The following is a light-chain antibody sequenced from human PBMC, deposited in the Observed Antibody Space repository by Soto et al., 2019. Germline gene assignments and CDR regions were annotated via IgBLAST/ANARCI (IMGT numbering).Light chain of an antibody. CDR2: GAS. J-gene: IGKJ5*01. CDR3: QQRSNWPPEIT. Sequence: EIVMTQSPATLSVSPVERATLSFSSSQSVSSNLAWYQQKPGQAPRLLIYGASTRATGIPARFSGSGSGTEFTLSISSLQSEDFAVYYCQQRSNWPPEITFGQGTRLEIK. V-gene: IGKV3-15*01. CDR1: QSVSSN.